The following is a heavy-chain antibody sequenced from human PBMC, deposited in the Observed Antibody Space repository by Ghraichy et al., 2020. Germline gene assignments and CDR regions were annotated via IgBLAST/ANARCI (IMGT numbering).Heavy chain of an antibody. CDR1: GFTFSSYG. Sequence: LRLSCAASGFTFSSYGMHWVRQAPGKGLEWVAVISYDGSNKYYADSVKGRFTISRDNSKNTLYLQMNSLRAEDTAVYYCAKTVRRFLEWLSDFDYWGQGTLVTVSS. CDR3: AKTVRRFLEWLSDFDY. CDR2: ISYDGSNK. V-gene: IGHV3-30*18. J-gene: IGHJ4*02. D-gene: IGHD3-3*01.